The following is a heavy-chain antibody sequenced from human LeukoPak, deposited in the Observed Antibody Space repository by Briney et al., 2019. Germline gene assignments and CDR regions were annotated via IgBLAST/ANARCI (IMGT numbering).Heavy chain of an antibody. J-gene: IGHJ4*02. CDR3: TTPSDIVVVPAAAPDY. Sequence: VGALRLSCAASGVTFSNALMSGGREAPGEGRECGGRIKRKTEVGTTEYAAPGEGRFTIARDDSKNTLYLQMNTLKPEDTPVYYCTTPSDIVVVPAAAPDYWGQPTLVTVSS. D-gene: IGHD2-2*01. CDR1: GVTFSNAL. V-gene: IGHV3-15*01. CDR2: IKRKTEVGTT.